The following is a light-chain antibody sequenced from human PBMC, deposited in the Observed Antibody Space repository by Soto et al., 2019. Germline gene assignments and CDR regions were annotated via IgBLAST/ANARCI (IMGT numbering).Light chain of an antibody. CDR2: SND. J-gene: IGLJ1*01. CDR3: AAWDVSLKAYV. CDR1: SSNIGSNT. Sequence: QSVLTQPPSASGTPGQRVTISCSGSSSNIGSNTVDWYRQLPGTAPKLLINSNDQRPSGVPDRFSGSKSGTSASLAISGLQSEDEAEYYCAAWDVSLKAYVFGTGTKLTVL. V-gene: IGLV1-44*01.